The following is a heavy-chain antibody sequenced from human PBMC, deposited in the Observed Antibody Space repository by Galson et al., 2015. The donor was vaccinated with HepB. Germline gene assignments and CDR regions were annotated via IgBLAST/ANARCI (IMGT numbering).Heavy chain of an antibody. V-gene: IGHV3-30*18. CDR1: GFTFSNYA. CDR3: AKETATSVYYYYGKDV. D-gene: IGHD5/OR15-5a*01. CDR2: ISYDGSNK. Sequence: SLRLSCAASGFTFSNYAVHWVRQAPGKGLEWVAIISYDGSNKYYADSVKGRFTISRDNSKNTLYLQMNSLSAEDTAVYYCAKETATSVYYYYGKDVWGQGTTVTVSS. J-gene: IGHJ6*02.